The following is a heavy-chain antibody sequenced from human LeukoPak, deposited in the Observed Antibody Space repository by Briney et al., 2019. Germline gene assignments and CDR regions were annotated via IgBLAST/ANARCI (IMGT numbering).Heavy chain of an antibody. CDR2: IYTSGST. V-gene: IGHV4-4*07. D-gene: IGHD6-19*01. J-gene: IGHJ4*02. CDR1: GGSFSGYY. Sequence: SETLSLTCTVSGGSFSGYYWSWIRQPAGKGLEWIGRIYTSGSTNYNPSLKSRVTMSADTSKNQFSLKLSSVTAADTAVYYCARVSSAGIWDYGGQGTLVTVSS. CDR3: ARVSSAGIWDY.